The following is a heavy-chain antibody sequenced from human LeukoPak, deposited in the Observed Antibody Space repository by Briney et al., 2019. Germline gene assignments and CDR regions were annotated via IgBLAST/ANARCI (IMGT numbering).Heavy chain of an antibody. Sequence: GGSLRLPCAASGFSFSSLAMGWVRQAPGKGLAWVPGISGSGAGTYYVDSVKGRFTISRDNSKNTLFLQMNSLRAEDTGVYFCAKDNYADYASGGVDWYFDLWGRGTLVTVSS. J-gene: IGHJ2*01. CDR3: AKDNYADYASGGVDWYFDL. CDR1: GFSFSSLA. D-gene: IGHD4-17*01. V-gene: IGHV3-23*01. CDR2: ISGSGAGT.